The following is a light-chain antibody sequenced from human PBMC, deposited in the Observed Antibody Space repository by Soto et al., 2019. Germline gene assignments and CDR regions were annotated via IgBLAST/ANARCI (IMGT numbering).Light chain of an antibody. Sequence: QSVLTQPASVSGSPGQSITISCTGTSSDVGTYNYVSWYQQHPGKAPKLIIYEVSNRPSGVSNRFSGFKSGNTASLTISGLQAEDEADYYCSSYTSSTDYVFGTGTKVTVL. J-gene: IGLJ1*01. CDR1: SSDVGTYNY. V-gene: IGLV2-14*01. CDR2: EVS. CDR3: SSYTSSTDYV.